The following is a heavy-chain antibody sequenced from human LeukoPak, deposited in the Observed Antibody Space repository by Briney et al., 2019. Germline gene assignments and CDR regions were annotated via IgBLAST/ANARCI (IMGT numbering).Heavy chain of an antibody. CDR1: GASISSYY. CDR3: ASFYNWNGVFDY. Sequence: SETLSLTCTVSGASISSYYWSWIRQPPGKGLEWIGYIYYSGSTNYNPSLKSRVTISVDTSKNQFSLKLSSVTAADTAVYYCASFYNWNGVFDYWGQGTLVTVSS. D-gene: IGHD1-20*01. CDR2: IYYSGST. V-gene: IGHV4-59*01. J-gene: IGHJ4*02.